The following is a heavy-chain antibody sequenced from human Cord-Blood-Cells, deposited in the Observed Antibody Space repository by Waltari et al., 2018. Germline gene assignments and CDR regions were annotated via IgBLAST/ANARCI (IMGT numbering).Heavy chain of an antibody. CDR2: INHSGSP. CDR3: ARSNEAVAGTFDY. Sequence: QVQLQQWGAGLLKPSETLSLTCAVYGGSFSGYYWSWIRQPPGKGLEWIGEINHSGSPNYNPSLKSRVTISVDTSKNQFSLKLSSVTAADTAVYYCARSNEAVAGTFDYWGQGTLVTVSS. V-gene: IGHV4-34*01. D-gene: IGHD6-19*01. J-gene: IGHJ4*02. CDR1: GGSFSGYY.